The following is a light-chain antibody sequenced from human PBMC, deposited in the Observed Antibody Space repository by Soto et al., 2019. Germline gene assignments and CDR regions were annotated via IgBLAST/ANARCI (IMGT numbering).Light chain of an antibody. CDR2: EDN. Sequence: NFMLTQPHSVSESPGKTVTISCTRSSGSIASNSVQWYQQRPGSAPTTVIYEDNQRPSGVPDRFSGSIDSSSNSASLTISGQKSEYEADYYCQSYDNNNVVFGGGTKLTVL. CDR3: QSYDNNNVV. V-gene: IGLV6-57*04. J-gene: IGLJ2*01. CDR1: SGSIASNS.